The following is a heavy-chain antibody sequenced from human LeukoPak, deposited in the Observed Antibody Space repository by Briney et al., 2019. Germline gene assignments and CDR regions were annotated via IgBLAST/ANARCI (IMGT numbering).Heavy chain of an antibody. V-gene: IGHV4-59*12. J-gene: IGHJ3*02. CDR2: IYYTGST. CDR1: GGSISSYY. CDR3: ARDSLLYYAFDI. Sequence: SETLSLTCTVSGGSISSYYWSWIRQPPGKGLEWIGYIYYTGSTFYNPSLKSRLSISVETSKNQFSLKLSSVTAADTAVYYCARDSLLYYAFDIWGHGTMVTVSS. D-gene: IGHD3-10*01.